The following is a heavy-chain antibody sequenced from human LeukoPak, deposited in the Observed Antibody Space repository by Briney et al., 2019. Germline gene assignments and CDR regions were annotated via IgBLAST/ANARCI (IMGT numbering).Heavy chain of an antibody. J-gene: IGHJ4*02. D-gene: IGHD5-18*01. CDR3: ARGVNSQGTAMVLFDS. CDR1: GYTFTGYI. V-gene: IGHV1-2*02. Sequence: GASVKVSCKASGYTFTGYIMHWVRQAPGQGLEWMGWINPNSGGTNYAQKFQGRVTMTRDTSISTAYMELSSLTSEDTAVYYCARGVNSQGTAMVLFDSWGQGSLVTVSA. CDR2: INPNSGGT.